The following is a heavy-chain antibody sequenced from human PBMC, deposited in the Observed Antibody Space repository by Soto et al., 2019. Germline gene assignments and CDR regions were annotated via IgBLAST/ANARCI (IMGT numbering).Heavy chain of an antibody. J-gene: IGHJ6*02. CDR3: ARDPRDGYPANGMDV. V-gene: IGHV1-18*01. D-gene: IGHD5-12*01. Sequence: ASVKVSCKTSGYTFTSYGISWVRQAPGQGLEWMGWISVYTGNTNYAQKFQGRVTMTTDTSTSTAYMEVRSLRSDDTAGYFCARDPRDGYPANGMDVWGQGTTVTVSS. CDR1: GYTFTSYG. CDR2: ISVYTGNT.